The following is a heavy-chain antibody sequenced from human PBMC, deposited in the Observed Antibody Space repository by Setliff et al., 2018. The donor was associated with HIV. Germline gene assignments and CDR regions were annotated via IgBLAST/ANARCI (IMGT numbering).Heavy chain of an antibody. D-gene: IGHD2-2*01. J-gene: IGHJ2*01. CDR2: IKSKTDGGTT. Sequence: GGSLRLSCAASGFTFSKAWMYWVRQAPGKGLEWVGRIKSKTDGGTTDYAAPVKGRFTISRDDSKNMLYLQMNSLKTEDTAVYYCTRNNVAWYQPLGYFDLWGRGNLVTVSS. V-gene: IGHV3-15*01. CDR3: TRNNVAWYQPLGYFDL. CDR1: GFTFSKAW.